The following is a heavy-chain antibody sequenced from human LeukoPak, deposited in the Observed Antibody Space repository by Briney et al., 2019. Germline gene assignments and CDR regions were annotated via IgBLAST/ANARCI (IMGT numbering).Heavy chain of an antibody. CDR2: ISDNGAFI. CDR3: AKEGSNWDVDS. D-gene: IGHD1-1*01. J-gene: IGHJ4*02. Sequence: PGGSLRLSCTASGFTFSTYAMNWVRQAPGKGLEWVSSISDNGAFIYYADSVKGRFTISRDRFKNTLYLQMHSLRPEDTAVYYCAKEGSNWDVDSWGQGTLVTVSS. V-gene: IGHV3-23*01. CDR1: GFTFSTYA.